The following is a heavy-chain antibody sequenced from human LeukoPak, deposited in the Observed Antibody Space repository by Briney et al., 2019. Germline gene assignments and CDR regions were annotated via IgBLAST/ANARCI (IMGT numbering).Heavy chain of an antibody. D-gene: IGHD6-6*01. V-gene: IGHV3-53*01. Sequence: GGSLRLSCAASGFTVSSNYMSCVRQAPGKGLEWVSVIYSGGSTYYADSVKGRFTISRDNSKNTLYLQMNSLRAEDTAVYYCAREGKYTYGMDVWGQGTTVTVSS. CDR3: AREGKYTYGMDV. J-gene: IGHJ6*02. CDR2: IYSGGST. CDR1: GFTVSSNY.